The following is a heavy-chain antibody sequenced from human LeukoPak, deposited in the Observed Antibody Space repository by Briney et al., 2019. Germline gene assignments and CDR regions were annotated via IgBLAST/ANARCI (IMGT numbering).Heavy chain of an antibody. CDR1: GDSVSSYH. CDR3: ARHGGLGPPY. Sequence: KASQTLSLTCTVSGDSVSSYHWSWIRQPPGKGLEWIGYIYYSGSTNYNPSLRSRVSMSVDTSKNQFSLKLSSVTAADTAVYYCARHGGLGPPYWGQGTLVTVSS. V-gene: IGHV4-59*08. J-gene: IGHJ4*02. D-gene: IGHD3-16*01. CDR2: IYYSGST.